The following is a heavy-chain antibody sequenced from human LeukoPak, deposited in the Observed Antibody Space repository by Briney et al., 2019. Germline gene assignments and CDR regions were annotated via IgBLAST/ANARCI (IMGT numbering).Heavy chain of an antibody. CDR2: INPSGGST. CDR3: ARVPPRYYDSSDSFDS. J-gene: IGHJ4*02. CDR1: VYTFISYY. Sequence: GASVKVSCKSSVYTFISYYMHWVRQAPGQGREGMGIINPSGGSTSYAQKFHGRVTMTRDMSTSTVYMALSSLRSGDTAVYYCARVPPRYYDSSDSFDSWGQGTLVTVSS. D-gene: IGHD3-22*01. V-gene: IGHV1-46*01.